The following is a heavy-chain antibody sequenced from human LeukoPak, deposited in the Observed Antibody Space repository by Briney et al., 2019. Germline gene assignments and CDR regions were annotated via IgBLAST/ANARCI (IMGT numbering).Heavy chain of an antibody. D-gene: IGHD4-17*01. CDR1: GGSISSYY. Sequence: SLTCTVSGGSISSYYWSWIRQPPGKGLEWIGYIYYSGSTNYNPSLKSRVTISVDTSKNQFSLKLSSVTAADTAVYYCARGSTVTTWFDYWGQGTLVTVSS. CDR3: ARGSTVTTWFDY. CDR2: IYYSGST. J-gene: IGHJ4*02. V-gene: IGHV4-59*01.